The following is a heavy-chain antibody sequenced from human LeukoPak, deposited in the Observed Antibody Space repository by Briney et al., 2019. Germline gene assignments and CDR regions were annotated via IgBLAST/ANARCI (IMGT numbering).Heavy chain of an antibody. D-gene: IGHD6-19*01. Sequence: GGSLRLSCAASGFTFSDYYMSWIRQAPGKGLEWVSYISSSGSTIYYADSVKGRFTISRDTAKNSLYLQMNRLRAEDTALYHCARDGASGWYADYWGQGALVTVSS. V-gene: IGHV3-11*01. CDR1: GFTFSDYY. J-gene: IGHJ4*02. CDR3: ARDGASGWYADY. CDR2: ISSSGSTI.